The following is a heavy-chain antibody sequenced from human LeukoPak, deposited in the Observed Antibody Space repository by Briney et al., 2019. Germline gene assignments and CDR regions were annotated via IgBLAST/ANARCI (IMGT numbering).Heavy chain of an antibody. CDR1: GGSFSGYY. Sequence: PSETLSLTCAVYGGSFSGYYWSWIRHPPGTGLEWIGEINHSGSTNYNPSLKSRVTISVDTSKNQFSLKLSSVTAADTAVYYYARGQGYCSGGSCYLVYWGQGTLVTVSS. J-gene: IGHJ4*02. CDR2: INHSGST. D-gene: IGHD2-15*01. V-gene: IGHV4-34*01. CDR3: ARGQGYCSGGSCYLVY.